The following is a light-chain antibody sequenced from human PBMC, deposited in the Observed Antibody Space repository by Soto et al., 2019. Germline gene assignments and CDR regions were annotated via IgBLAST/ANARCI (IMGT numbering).Light chain of an antibody. J-gene: IGKJ1*01. CDR2: AAS. CDR3: LQDYGDSWT. CDR1: RDVGSD. Sequence: QMTQSPSSLSASVGEKTIITCRASRDVGSDVCWYQQKPGHAPKLLIYAASNWYTGVPSRFSGSGSGTEFTLTISSLQPEDFAFYYCLQDYGDSWTFGQGTKVEIE. V-gene: IGKV1-6*01.